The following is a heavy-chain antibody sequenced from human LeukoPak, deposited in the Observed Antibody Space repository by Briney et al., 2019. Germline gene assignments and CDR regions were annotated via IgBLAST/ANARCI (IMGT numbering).Heavy chain of an antibody. V-gene: IGHV3-33*01. CDR2: IWYDGSNR. J-gene: IGHJ3*02. D-gene: IGHD6-13*01. CDR1: GFFFNTYG. Sequence: PGGSLRLSCVTSGFFFNTYGMHWVRQAPGKGLEWVAVIWYDGSNREYVDSVKGRFTISRDNSKNTLYLQLNRLRAEDTAVYYCVRRGAGDTFDIWGQGTMVTVSS. CDR3: VRRGAGDTFDI.